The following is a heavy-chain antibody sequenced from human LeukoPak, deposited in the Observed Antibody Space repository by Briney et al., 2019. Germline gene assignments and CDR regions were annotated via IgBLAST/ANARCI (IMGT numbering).Heavy chain of an antibody. V-gene: IGHV4-39*01. CDR3: ARGLLYSGSFARNWFDS. Sequence: PSETLSLTCTVSGGSITISSYYWGWIRQPPGKGLEWIGSIYYSGNTYYNPSLKSRVTISVDTSKHQFSLNLSSVTAADTAIYFCARGLLYSGSFARNWFDSWGRGTLVTVSS. CDR2: IYYSGNT. D-gene: IGHD1-26*01. J-gene: IGHJ5*01. CDR1: GGSITISSYY.